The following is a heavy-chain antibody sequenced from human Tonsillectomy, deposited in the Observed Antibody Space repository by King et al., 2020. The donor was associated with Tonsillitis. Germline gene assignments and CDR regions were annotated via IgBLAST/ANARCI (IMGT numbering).Heavy chain of an antibody. Sequence: QLQESGPGLVKPSQTLSLTCTVSGDSISSGGYYWNWTRQHPGKGLEWIGYIYYSGNTYYNPSLKSRVTMSVDTSKNQVSLKLSSVTAADTAVYYCARAIYYDIGAFDIWGQGTMVTVSS. CDR2: IYYSGNT. D-gene: IGHD3-16*01. CDR1: GDSISSGGYY. CDR3: ARAIYYDIGAFDI. J-gene: IGHJ3*02. V-gene: IGHV4-31*03.